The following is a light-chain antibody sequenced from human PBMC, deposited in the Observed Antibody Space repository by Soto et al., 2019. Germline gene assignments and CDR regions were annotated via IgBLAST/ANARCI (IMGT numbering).Light chain of an antibody. J-gene: IGKJ4*01. CDR1: QAIYNY. CDR3: QKFSAVPT. CDR2: AAS. V-gene: IGKV1-27*01. Sequence: DIQMTQSPSSLSASVGDRVTITCRASQAIYNYLAWYQQKPGKVPTLLISAASTLQSGVPSRFSGSGSGTXXXXXXXSLQPEDVATYYCQKFSAVPTFGGGTKVEI.